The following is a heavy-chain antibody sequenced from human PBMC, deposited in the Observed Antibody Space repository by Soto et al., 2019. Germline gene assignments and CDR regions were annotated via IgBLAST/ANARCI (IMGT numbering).Heavy chain of an antibody. Sequence: GGSLRLSCAASGFTFSSYGMHWVRQAPGKGLEWVAVISYDGSNKYYADSVKGRFTISRDNSKNTLYLQMNSLRAEDTAVYYCAKTGTTSSFDYWGQGTLVTVSS. CDR2: ISYDGSNK. CDR1: GFTFSSYG. D-gene: IGHD1-1*01. J-gene: IGHJ4*02. V-gene: IGHV3-30*18. CDR3: AKTGTTSSFDY.